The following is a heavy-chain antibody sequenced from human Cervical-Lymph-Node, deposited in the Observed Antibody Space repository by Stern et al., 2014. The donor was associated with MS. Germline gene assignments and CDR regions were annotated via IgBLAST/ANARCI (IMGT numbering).Heavy chain of an antibody. J-gene: IGHJ6*02. CDR2: ITSNINYI. Sequence: EDQLVESGGGLVKPGGSLRLSCGMNWVRQAPGKGPEWVSSITSNINYIFYEDSVKGRFTISRDNAMNSVYLQLNSLRANDTAVYYCARGDSGSMDVWGQGTTVTVSS. D-gene: IGHD6-19*01. CDR3: ARGDSGSMDV. V-gene: IGHV3-21*01.